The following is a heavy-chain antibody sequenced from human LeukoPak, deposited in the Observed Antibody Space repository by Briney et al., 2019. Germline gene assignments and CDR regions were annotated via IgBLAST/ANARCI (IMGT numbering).Heavy chain of an antibody. V-gene: IGHV4-59*01. D-gene: IGHD5-18*01. CDR2: ISYSGST. CDR3: ATTGYRGFDI. J-gene: IGHJ3*02. CDR1: GGSISSYY. Sequence: PSETLSLTCTVSGGSISSYYWSWIRQPPGKGLEWIGYISYSGSTNYNPSLKSRVTISVETSKNQFPLKLSSVTAADTAVYYCATTGYRGFDIWGQGTMVTVSS.